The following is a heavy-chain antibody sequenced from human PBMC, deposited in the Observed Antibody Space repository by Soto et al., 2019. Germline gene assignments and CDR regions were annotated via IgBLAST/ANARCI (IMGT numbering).Heavy chain of an antibody. Sequence: SETLSLTCAVYGGSFSGYYWSWIRQPPGKGLEWIGEINHSGSTNYNPSLKSRNTISVDTSKNQFSLKLSSVTAADTAVYYCARGVVYVAGTDFDYWGQGTLVTVSS. V-gene: IGHV4-34*01. CDR2: INHSGST. CDR3: ARGVVYVAGTDFDY. D-gene: IGHD6-19*01. CDR1: GGSFSGYY. J-gene: IGHJ4*02.